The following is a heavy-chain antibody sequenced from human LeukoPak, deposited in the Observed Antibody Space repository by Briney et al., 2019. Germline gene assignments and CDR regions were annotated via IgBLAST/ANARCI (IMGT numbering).Heavy chain of an antibody. J-gene: IGHJ6*04. Sequence: IPSETLSLTCAVYGGSFSGYYWSWIRQPPGKGLEWIGEINHSGSTKYNPSLKSRVTISVDTSKNQFSLKLSSVTAADTAVYYCARVVSYYYYYGMDVWGKGTTVTVSS. D-gene: IGHD3-22*01. CDR1: GGSFSGYY. V-gene: IGHV4-34*01. CDR2: INHSGST. CDR3: ARVVSYYYYYGMDV.